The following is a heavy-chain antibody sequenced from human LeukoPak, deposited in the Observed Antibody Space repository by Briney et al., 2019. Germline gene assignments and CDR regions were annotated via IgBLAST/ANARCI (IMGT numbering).Heavy chain of an antibody. V-gene: IGHV4-59*01. Sequence: KPSETLSLTCTVSGGSISSYYWSWIRQPPGKGLEWIGYVYYSGSTNYNPSLKSRVTVSVDTSKNQFSLKLSSVTAADTAVYYCARVLYYYDSSGSHDAFDIWGQGTMVTVSS. CDR3: ARVLYYYDSSGSHDAFDI. D-gene: IGHD3-22*01. CDR2: VYYSGST. J-gene: IGHJ3*02. CDR1: GGSISSYY.